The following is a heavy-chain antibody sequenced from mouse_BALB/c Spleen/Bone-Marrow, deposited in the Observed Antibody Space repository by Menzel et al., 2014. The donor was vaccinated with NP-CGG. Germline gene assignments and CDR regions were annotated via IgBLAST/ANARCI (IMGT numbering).Heavy chain of an antibody. CDR1: GYTFTNYY. D-gene: IGHD5-1*01. CDR2: TNPSNGGT. J-gene: IGHJ4*01. Sequence: LVESGAELVKPGASVKLSCRASGYTFTNYYMYWVKQRPGQGLEWIGETNPSNGGTNFNEKFKSKATLTVDKSSSTAYMQLSSLTSEDSAVYYCTRLPHWGQGTSVTVSS. CDR3: TRLPH. V-gene: IGHV1S81*02.